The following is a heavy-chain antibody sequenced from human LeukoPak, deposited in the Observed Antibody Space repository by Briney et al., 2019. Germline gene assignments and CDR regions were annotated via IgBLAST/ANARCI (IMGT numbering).Heavy chain of an antibody. Sequence: GASVKVSCKASGYTFTGYYMHWVRQAPGQGLGWMGWINPNSGGTNYAQKFQGRVTMTRDTSISTAYMELSRLRSDDTAVYYCARADSGSYRLYFDYWGQGTLVTVSS. J-gene: IGHJ4*02. D-gene: IGHD1-26*01. CDR1: GYTFTGYY. V-gene: IGHV1-2*02. CDR3: ARADSGSYRLYFDY. CDR2: INPNSGGT.